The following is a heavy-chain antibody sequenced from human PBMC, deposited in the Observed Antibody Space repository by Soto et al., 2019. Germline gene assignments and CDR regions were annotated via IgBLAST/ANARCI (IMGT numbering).Heavy chain of an antibody. CDR1: GGSISSSNW. V-gene: IGHV4-4*02. Sequence: QVQLQESGPGLVKPSGTLSLTCAVSGGSISSSNWWRWVRQPPGKGLEWIVEIYHSGSTNYNPPLKSRVTIAVDQSENQFSLQLSSVAAAATAVYYCASVRGGYYYAMDVWGQGTTVTVSS. J-gene: IGHJ6*02. D-gene: IGHD3-10*02. CDR2: IYHSGST. CDR3: ASVRGGYYYAMDV.